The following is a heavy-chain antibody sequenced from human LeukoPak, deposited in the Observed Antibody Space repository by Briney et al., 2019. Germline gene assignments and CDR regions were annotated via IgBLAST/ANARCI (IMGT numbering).Heavy chain of an antibody. CDR1: GYTFTSYD. CDR3: ARGQDYFDAFDI. J-gene: IGHJ3*02. V-gene: IGHV1-8*01. CDR2: ISPNSGNT. D-gene: IGHD2/OR15-2a*01. Sequence: ASVKVSCKASGYTFTSYDINWVRQATGQGLEWMGWISPNSGNTDYAQKFQGRVTMTRNTSISTAYMELSSLRSEDTAVYYCARGQDYFDAFDIWGQGTMVTVSS.